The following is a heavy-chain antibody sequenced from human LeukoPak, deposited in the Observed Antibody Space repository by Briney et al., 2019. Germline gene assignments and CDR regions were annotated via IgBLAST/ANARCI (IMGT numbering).Heavy chain of an antibody. D-gene: IGHD2-21*02. CDR1: GGSISSYY. CDR2: IYTSGST. V-gene: IGHV4-4*07. Sequence: SETLSLTCTVSGGSISSYYWSWIRQPAGKGLECIWRIYTSGSTNYNPSLKSRVTMSVGTSKNQFSLKLSSVTAADTAVYYCARTQYCGGDCYPNWGQGTLVTVSS. CDR3: ARTQYCGGDCYPN. J-gene: IGHJ4*02.